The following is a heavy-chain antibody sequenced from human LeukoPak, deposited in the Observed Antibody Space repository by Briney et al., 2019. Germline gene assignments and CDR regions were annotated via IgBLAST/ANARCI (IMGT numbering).Heavy chain of an antibody. CDR1: GGSISSSSYY. CDR2: IYYSGST. V-gene: IGHV4-39*07. CDR3: ARARARYYYMDV. J-gene: IGHJ6*03. Sequence: PSETLSLTCTVSGGSISSSSYYWGWIRQPPGKGLEWIGSIYYSGSTYYNPSLKSRVTISVDTSKNQFSLKLSSVTAADTAVYYCARARARYYYMDVWGKGTTVTVSS. D-gene: IGHD3-10*01.